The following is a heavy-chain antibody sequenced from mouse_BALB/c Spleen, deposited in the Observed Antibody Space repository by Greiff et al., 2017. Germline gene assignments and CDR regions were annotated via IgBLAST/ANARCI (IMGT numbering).Heavy chain of an antibody. V-gene: IGHV5-6-5*01. CDR2: ISSGGST. D-gene: IGHD1-1*01. Sequence: EVKLVESGGGLVKPGGSLKLSCAASGFTFSSYAMSWVRQTPEKRLEWVASISSGGSTYYPDSVKGRFTISRDNARNILYLQMSSLRSEDTAMYYCAREGDYYGSSYVNYYAMDYWGQGTSVTVSS. J-gene: IGHJ4*01. CDR1: GFTFSSYA. CDR3: AREGDYYGSSYVNYYAMDY.